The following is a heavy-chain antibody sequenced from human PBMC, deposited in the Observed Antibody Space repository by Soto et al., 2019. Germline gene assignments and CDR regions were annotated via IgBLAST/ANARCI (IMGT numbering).Heavy chain of an antibody. J-gene: IGHJ6*02. CDR1: GFTFSSYA. V-gene: IGHV3-30-3*01. Sequence: QVQLVESGGGVVQPGRSLRLSCAASGFTFSSYAMHWVRQAPGKGLEWGAVISYDGSNKYYADSVKGRFTISRDNSKNTLYLQMNSLRAEDTAVYYCAREYYDFWSGYLSAYYGMDVWGQGTTVTVSS. D-gene: IGHD3-3*01. CDR2: ISYDGSNK. CDR3: AREYYDFWSGYLSAYYGMDV.